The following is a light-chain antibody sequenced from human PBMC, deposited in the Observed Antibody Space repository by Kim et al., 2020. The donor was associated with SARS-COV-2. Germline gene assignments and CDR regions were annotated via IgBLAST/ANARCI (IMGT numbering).Light chain of an antibody. Sequence: PAVADRVTVTFRDSHGIDTYSNWNQSNPGKAPKLLFFAASTLQSGVPSSSSGGGSGTHFALTISSLQPEDFATYYCKQSYSTPPTFGGGTKVDIK. CDR1: HGIDTY. CDR2: AAS. CDR3: KQSYSTPPT. J-gene: IGKJ4*01. V-gene: IGKV1-39*01.